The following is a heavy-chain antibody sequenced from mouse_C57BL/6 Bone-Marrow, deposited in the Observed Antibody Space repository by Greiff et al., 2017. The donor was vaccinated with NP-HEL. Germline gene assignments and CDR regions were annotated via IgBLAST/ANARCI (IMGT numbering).Heavy chain of an antibody. Sequence: VQLQQSGTVLARPGASVKMSCKTSGYTFTSYWMHWVKQRPGQGLEWIGAIYPGNSDTSYNQKFKGKAKLTAVTSASTAYMELSSLTNEDSAVYYCTRGGFTTVGAGDAMDYWGQGTSVTVSS. CDR1: GYTFTSYW. D-gene: IGHD1-1*01. CDR3: TRGGFTTVGAGDAMDY. J-gene: IGHJ4*01. CDR2: IYPGNSDT. V-gene: IGHV1-5*01.